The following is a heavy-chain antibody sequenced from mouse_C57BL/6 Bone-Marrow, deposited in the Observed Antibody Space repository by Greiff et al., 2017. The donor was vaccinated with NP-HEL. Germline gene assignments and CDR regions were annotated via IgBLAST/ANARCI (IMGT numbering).Heavy chain of an antibody. CDR2: IHPNSGST. CDR3: ARSSCYYTLDY. J-gene: IGHJ2*01. Sequence: QVQLKESGAELVKPGASVKLSCKASGYTFTSYWMHWVKQRPGQGLEWIGMIHPNSGSTNYNEKFKSKATLTVDKSSSTAYMQLSSLTSEDSAVYYCARSSCYYTLDYWGQGTTLTVSS. D-gene: IGHD2-12*01. V-gene: IGHV1-64*01. CDR1: GYTFTSYW.